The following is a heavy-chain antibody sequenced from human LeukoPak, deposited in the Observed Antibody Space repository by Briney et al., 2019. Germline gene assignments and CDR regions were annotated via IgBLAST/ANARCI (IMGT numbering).Heavy chain of an antibody. Sequence: PSETLSLTCTVSGGSISSYYWSWIRQPPGKGLEWIGYIYYSGSTNYNPSLKSRVTISVDTSKNQFSLKLSSVTAADTAVYYCARDPPDYDAFDIWGQGTMVTVSS. J-gene: IGHJ3*02. CDR1: GGSISSYY. V-gene: IGHV4-59*12. CDR3: ARDPPDYDAFDI. CDR2: IYYSGST. D-gene: IGHD4-11*01.